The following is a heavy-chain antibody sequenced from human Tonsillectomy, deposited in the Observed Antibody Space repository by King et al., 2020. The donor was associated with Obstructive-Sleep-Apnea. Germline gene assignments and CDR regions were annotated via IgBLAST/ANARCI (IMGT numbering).Heavy chain of an antibody. CDR2: ISYDGSNK. D-gene: IGHD1-1*01. CDR3: ARGGVQLDPLDY. J-gene: IGHJ4*02. CDR1: GFTFSSYA. Sequence: VQLVESGGGVVQPGRSLRLSCAASGFTFSSYAMHWVRQAPGKGLEWVAVISYDGSNKYYADSVKGRFTISRDNSKNTLYLQMNSLRAEDTAVYYCARGGVQLDPLDYWGQGTLVTVSS. V-gene: IGHV3-30-3*01.